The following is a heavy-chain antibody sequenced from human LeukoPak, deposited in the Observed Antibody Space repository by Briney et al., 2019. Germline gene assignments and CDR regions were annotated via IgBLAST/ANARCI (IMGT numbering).Heavy chain of an antibody. CDR2: ISSSSSYI. CDR1: GFTFSSYS. Sequence: GGSLRLSCAASGFTFSSYSMNWVRQAPGKGLEWVSSISSSSSYIYYADSVKGRFTISRDNAKNSLYLQMNSLRAEDTAVYYCARAPPARYYYDSSGWYYFDYWGQGTLVTVSS. CDR3: ARAPPARYYYDSSGWYYFDY. J-gene: IGHJ4*02. D-gene: IGHD3-22*01. V-gene: IGHV3-21*01.